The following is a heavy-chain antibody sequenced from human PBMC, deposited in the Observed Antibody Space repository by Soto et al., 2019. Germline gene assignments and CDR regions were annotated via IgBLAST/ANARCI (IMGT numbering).Heavy chain of an antibody. CDR1: GFTFDDYG. Sequence: GGSLRLSCAASGFTFDDYGMSWVRQAPGKGLEWVSGINWNGGSTGYADSVKGRFTISRDNAKNSLYLQMNSLRAEDTALYHCARVQRGLRWRGAFDIWGQGTMVTVSS. D-gene: IGHD4-17*01. J-gene: IGHJ3*02. V-gene: IGHV3-20*01. CDR3: ARVQRGLRWRGAFDI. CDR2: INWNGGST.